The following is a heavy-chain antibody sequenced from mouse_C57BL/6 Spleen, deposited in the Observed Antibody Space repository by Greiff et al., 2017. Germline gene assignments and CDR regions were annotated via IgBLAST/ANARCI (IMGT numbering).Heavy chain of an antibody. V-gene: IGHV1-80*01. D-gene: IGHD2-3*01. CDR2: IYPGDGDT. CDR1: GYAFSSYW. CDR3: ARYIYDGPGMDY. J-gene: IGHJ4*01. Sequence: QVHVKQSGAELVKPGASVKISCKASGYAFSSYWMNWVKQRPGKGLEWIGQIYPGDGDTNYNGKFKGTATLTADKSSSTAYMQLSSLTSEDSAVYCCARYIYDGPGMDYWGQGTSVTVSS.